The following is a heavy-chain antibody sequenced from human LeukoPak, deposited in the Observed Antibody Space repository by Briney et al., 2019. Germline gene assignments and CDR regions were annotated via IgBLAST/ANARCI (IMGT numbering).Heavy chain of an antibody. CDR1: GGSISSSSYY. D-gene: IGHD6-19*01. CDR2: IYYSGST. Sequence: SETLSLTCTVSGGSISSSSYYWGWIRQPPGKGLEWIGSIYYSGSTYYNPSLKSRVTVSVDTSKNQFSLKLSSVTAADTAVYYCARHPLSSGWYEDDWGRGTLVTVSS. CDR3: ARHPLSSGWYEDD. V-gene: IGHV4-39*01. J-gene: IGHJ4*02.